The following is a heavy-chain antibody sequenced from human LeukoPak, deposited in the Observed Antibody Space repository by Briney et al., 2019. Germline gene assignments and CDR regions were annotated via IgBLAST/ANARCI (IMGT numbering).Heavy chain of an antibody. CDR3: ARVSRSSGWYIGWFDP. V-gene: IGHV4-34*01. D-gene: IGHD6-13*01. CDR2: INHSGST. Sequence: PSETLSLTCAVYGGSFSGYYWSWIRQPPGKGLEWIGEINHSGSTNYNPSLKSRVTISVDTSKNQFSLKLSSVTAADTAVYYCARVSRSSGWYIGWFDPWGQGTLVTVSS. J-gene: IGHJ5*02. CDR1: GGSFSGYY.